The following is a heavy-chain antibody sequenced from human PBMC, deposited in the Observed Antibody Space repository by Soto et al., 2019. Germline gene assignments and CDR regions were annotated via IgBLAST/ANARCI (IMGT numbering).Heavy chain of an antibody. CDR1: GFTFSSYS. V-gene: IGHV3-21*01. J-gene: IGHJ2*01. CDR3: GGGVIGRRVWCFAF. CDR2: ISSGSSSI. Sequence: EVQLVESGGGLVKPGGSLRLSCAASGFTFSSYSMNWVRQAPGKGLEWVSSISSGSSSIYYTNSVKGRFTISSDNAKNPLYVEMNALRAGDTAVYCCGGGVIGRRVWCFAFWGRGTLVTVSS. D-gene: IGHD3-16*02.